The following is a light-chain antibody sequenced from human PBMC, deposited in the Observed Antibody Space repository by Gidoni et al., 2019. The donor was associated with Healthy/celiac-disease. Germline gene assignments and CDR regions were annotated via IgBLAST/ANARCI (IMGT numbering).Light chain of an antibody. J-gene: IGKJ4*02. CDR3: QQRSNWPPLT. V-gene: IGKV3-11*01. Sequence: EIVLTQSPSTLSLSPGEIATLPCRASQSVSSYLAWYQQKPGQAPRLRIYDASNRATGIPTRFSGSGSGTDFTLTISSLEPEDFAVYDCQQRSNWPPLTFGGXTKVEIK. CDR2: DAS. CDR1: QSVSSY.